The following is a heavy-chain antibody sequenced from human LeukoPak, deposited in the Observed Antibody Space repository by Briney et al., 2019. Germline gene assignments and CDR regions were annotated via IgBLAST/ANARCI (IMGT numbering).Heavy chain of an antibody. CDR1: GFNFGDYV. CDR2: IKQDGSEI. D-gene: IGHD5-12*01. CDR3: ARDRGHSGYDLYDY. Sequence: GGSLRLSCTSSGFNFGDYVMTWVRQAPGKGLEWVANIKQDGSEIYYVDSVKGRFTISRDTAKDSLYLQMNSLRAEDAAVYYCARDRGHSGYDLYDYWGQGTLVTVSS. J-gene: IGHJ4*02. V-gene: IGHV3-7*01.